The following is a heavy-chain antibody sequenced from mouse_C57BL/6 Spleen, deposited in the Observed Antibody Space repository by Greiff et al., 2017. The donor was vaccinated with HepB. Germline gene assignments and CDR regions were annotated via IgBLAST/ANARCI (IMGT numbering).Heavy chain of an antibody. V-gene: IGHV1-4*01. Sequence: QVQLQQSGAELARPGASVKMSCKASGYTFTSYTMHWVKQRPGQGLEWIGYINPSSGYTKYNQKFKDKATLTADKSSSTAYMQLSSLTSEDSAVYYGARGLTTVVATGYFDVWGTGTTVTVSS. CDR3: ARGLTTVVATGYFDV. J-gene: IGHJ1*03. D-gene: IGHD1-1*01. CDR1: GYTFTSYT. CDR2: INPSSGYT.